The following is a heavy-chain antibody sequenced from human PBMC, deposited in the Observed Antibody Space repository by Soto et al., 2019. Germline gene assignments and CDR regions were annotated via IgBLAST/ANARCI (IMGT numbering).Heavy chain of an antibody. D-gene: IGHD1-1*01. Sequence: ASVKVSCKASGYTFTSYGISWVRQAPGQGLEWMGWISAYNGNTNYAQKLQGRVTMTTDTSTSTAYMELRSLRSDDTAVYYCAREATGTYVSLYGMDVWGQGTTVTV. V-gene: IGHV1-18*04. J-gene: IGHJ6*02. CDR3: AREATGTYVSLYGMDV. CDR1: GYTFTSYG. CDR2: ISAYNGNT.